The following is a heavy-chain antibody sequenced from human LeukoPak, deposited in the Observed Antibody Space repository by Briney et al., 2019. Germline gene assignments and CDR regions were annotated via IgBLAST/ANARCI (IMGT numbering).Heavy chain of an antibody. CDR2: ISSSSSYI. Sequence: GGSLRLSCAASGFTFSSYSMNWVRQAPGKGLEWVSSISSSSSYIYYAASVKGRFTISRDNAKNSLYLQMNSLRAEDTAVYYCAREPIAVAGTGAYYFDYWGQGTLVTVSS. D-gene: IGHD6-19*01. CDR3: AREPIAVAGTGAYYFDY. CDR1: GFTFSSYS. J-gene: IGHJ4*02. V-gene: IGHV3-21*01.